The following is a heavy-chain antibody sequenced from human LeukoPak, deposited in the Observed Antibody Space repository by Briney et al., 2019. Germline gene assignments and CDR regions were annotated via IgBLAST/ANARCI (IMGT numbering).Heavy chain of an antibody. Sequence: SQTLSLTCTVPGGSISSGDYYWSWIRQPPGKGLEWIGYIYYSGSTYYNPSLKSRVTISVDTSKNQFSLKLSSVTAADTAVYYCARADGDYVPYYYGMDVWGQGTTVTVSS. CDR2: IYYSGST. CDR1: GGSISSGDYY. CDR3: ARADGDYVPYYYGMDV. V-gene: IGHV4-30-4*01. D-gene: IGHD4-17*01. J-gene: IGHJ6*02.